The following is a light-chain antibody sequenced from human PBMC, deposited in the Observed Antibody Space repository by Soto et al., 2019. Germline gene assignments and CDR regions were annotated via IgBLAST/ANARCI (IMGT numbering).Light chain of an antibody. CDR2: EVN. CDR1: SSDIGSYDL. V-gene: IGLV2-23*02. Sequence: QSALTQPASVSGSPGQSSTISCTGASSDIGSYDLVSWYQQNTGKTPRLIIYEVNKRPWGVSNRFSGSKSGNTASLTISGLQAEDEADYYCCSYTSSNTLVFGGGTKLPVL. J-gene: IGLJ2*01. CDR3: CSYTSSNTLV.